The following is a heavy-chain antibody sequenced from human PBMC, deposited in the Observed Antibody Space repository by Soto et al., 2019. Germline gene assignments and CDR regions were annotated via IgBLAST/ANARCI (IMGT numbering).Heavy chain of an antibody. CDR2: ISSSGSTI. J-gene: IGHJ6*02. CDR3: ARASSQYGFLEWLGSYGMDV. CDR1: GFTFSDYY. V-gene: IGHV3-11*01. Sequence: GGSLRLSCAASGFTFSDYYMSWIRQAPGKGLEWVSYISSSGSTIYYADSVKGRFTISRDNAKNSLYLQMNSLRAEDTAVYYCARASSQYGFLEWLGSYGMDVWGQGTTVTVSS. D-gene: IGHD3-3*01.